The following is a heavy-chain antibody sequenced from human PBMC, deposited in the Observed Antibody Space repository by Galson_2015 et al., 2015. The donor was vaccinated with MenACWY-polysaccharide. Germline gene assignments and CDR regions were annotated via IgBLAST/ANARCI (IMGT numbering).Heavy chain of an antibody. D-gene: IGHD3-10*01. CDR2: INHSGST. CDR1: GGSFSGYY. CDR3: AIRQGTD. J-gene: IGHJ4*02. V-gene: IGHV4-34*01. Sequence: ATLSLPCAVYGGSFSGYYWSWIRQPPGKGLEWIGEINHSGSTNYNPSLKSRVTISVDTSKNQFSLKLSSVTAADTAVYYCAIRQGTDWGQGTLVTVSS.